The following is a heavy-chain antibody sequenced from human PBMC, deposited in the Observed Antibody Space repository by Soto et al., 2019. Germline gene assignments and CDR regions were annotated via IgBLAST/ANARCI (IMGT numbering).Heavy chain of an antibody. D-gene: IGHD3-9*01. J-gene: IGHJ2*01. V-gene: IGHV4-34*01. CDR3: ARESHDILTGPPWVWYFDL. CDR2: INDRGSI. Sequence: QVQLQQWGAGPLRPLETLSLTCGVSGGSFSGYYWAWIRQSPGKGLEWIGEINDRGSINYNPSLRSRVSISVDPSKNHYSLNLRSVTAADTAVYYCARESHDILTGPPWVWYFDLWGRGTLVNVSS. CDR1: GGSFSGYY.